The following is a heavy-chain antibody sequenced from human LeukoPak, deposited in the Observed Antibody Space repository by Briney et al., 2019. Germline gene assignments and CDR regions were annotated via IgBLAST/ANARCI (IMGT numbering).Heavy chain of an antibody. J-gene: IGHJ4*02. D-gene: IGHD1-14*01. CDR2: INHSGST. CDR3: ARGGPDLYYFDY. V-gene: IGHV4-34*01. CDR1: GGSFSGYY. Sequence: SETLSLTCAVYGGSFSGYYWSWIRQPPGKGLEWIGEINHSGSTNYNPSLKSRVTISVDTSKSQFSLKLSSVTAADTAVYYCARGGPDLYYFDYWGQGTLVTVSS.